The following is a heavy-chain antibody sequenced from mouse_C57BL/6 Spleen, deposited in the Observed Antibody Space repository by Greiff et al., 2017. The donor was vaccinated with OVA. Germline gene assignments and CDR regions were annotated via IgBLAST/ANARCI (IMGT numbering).Heavy chain of an antibody. D-gene: IGHD1-3*01. J-gene: IGHJ4*01. CDR1: GYSITSGYY. CDR2: ISYDGSN. CDR3: ARTNVSMDY. Sequence: EVKLQESRPGLVKPSQSLSLTCSVTGYSITSGYYWNWIRQFPGNKLEWMGYISYDGSNNYNPSLKNRISITRDTSKNQFFLKLNSVTTEDTATYYCARTNVSMDYWGQGTSVTVSS. V-gene: IGHV3-6*01.